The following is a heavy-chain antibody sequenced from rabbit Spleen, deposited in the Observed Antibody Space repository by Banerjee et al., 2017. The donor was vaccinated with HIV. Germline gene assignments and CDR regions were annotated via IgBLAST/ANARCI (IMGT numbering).Heavy chain of an antibody. CDR2: IYTGNGKN. CDR1: GFDLSSYYY. V-gene: IGHV1S45*01. CDR3: TRDDGSGHYIDGYFNL. Sequence: QEQLVESGGGLVQPEGSLTLTCTASGFDLSSYYYMSWVRQAPGKGLEWIGFIYTGNGKNYYASWAKGRFTISKTSSTTVTLQVTSLTAADTATYFCTRDDGSGHYIDGYFNLWGPGTLVTVS. J-gene: IGHJ4*01. D-gene: IGHD1-1*01.